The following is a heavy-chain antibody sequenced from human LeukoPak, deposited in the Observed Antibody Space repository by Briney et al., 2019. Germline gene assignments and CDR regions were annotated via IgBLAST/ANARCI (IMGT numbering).Heavy chain of an antibody. Sequence: PSETPSLTCAVYGGSFSGFYWSSIRQPPGKGLEWIGEINHSGSTNYNPSLKSRVTISVDTSKNQFSLKLSSVTAADTAVYYCARWEGGSYYDFDYWGQGTLVTVSS. D-gene: IGHD1-26*01. J-gene: IGHJ4*02. CDR1: GGSFSGFY. CDR2: INHSGST. V-gene: IGHV4-34*01. CDR3: ARWEGGSYYDFDY.